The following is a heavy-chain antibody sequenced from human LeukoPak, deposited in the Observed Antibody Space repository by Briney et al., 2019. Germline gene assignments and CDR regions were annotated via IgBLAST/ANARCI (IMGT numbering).Heavy chain of an antibody. CDR1: GGSFSGYY. Sequence: SETLSLTCAVYGGSFSGYYWSWIRQPPGKGLEWIGESKHSGGTNYNPSLKSRVTISVDTSKNQFSLKLSSVTAADTAVYYCARGGYYYYYMDVWGKGTTVTVSS. J-gene: IGHJ6*03. CDR2: SKHSGGT. V-gene: IGHV4-34*01. CDR3: ARGGYYYYYMDV.